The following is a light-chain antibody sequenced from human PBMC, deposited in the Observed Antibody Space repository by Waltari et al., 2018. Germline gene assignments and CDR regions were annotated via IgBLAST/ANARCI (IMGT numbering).Light chain of an antibody. Sequence: QSALTQPASVSGSPGQSITISCTGTSSDVGSYNLVSWYQQHPGKAPKLMIYEVSKRPPGVSNRFSGSKSGNTASLTISGLQAEDEADYYCCSYAGRVFGTGTKVTVL. CDR3: CSYAGRV. CDR1: SSDVGSYNL. J-gene: IGLJ1*01. V-gene: IGLV2-23*02. CDR2: EVS.